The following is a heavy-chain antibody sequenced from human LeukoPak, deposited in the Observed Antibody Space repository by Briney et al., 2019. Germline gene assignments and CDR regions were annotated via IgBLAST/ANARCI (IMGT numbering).Heavy chain of an antibody. CDR1: GYSFTGYY. V-gene: IGHV1-2*02. Sequence: GASVKVSCKASGYSFTGYYIHWARQAPGQGLEWMGWVNSNIGDTYYAQKFRGRLAITRDKSITTVHMELSSLRSNDTAVYYCARDVLGYDSSASDWGQGTLVTVSS. CDR3: ARDVLGYDSSASD. CDR2: VNSNIGDT. D-gene: IGHD3-22*01. J-gene: IGHJ4*02.